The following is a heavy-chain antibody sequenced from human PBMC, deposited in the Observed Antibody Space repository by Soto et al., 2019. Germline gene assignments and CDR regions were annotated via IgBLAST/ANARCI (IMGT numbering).Heavy chain of an antibody. V-gene: IGHV4-4*02. J-gene: IGHJ4*02. CDR2: IYHSGST. CDR3: ATSRGSGRLDN. Sequence: QVQLQESGPGLVKPSGTLSLTCAVSGASISSSNWGTWVRQPPGKGLEWIGEIYHSGSTNYNPSLMSRVTISLDKSKNHFSLRLSSVTAADTAVYYCATSRGSGRLDNWGQGTLVTVSS. CDR1: GASISSSNW. D-gene: IGHD3-10*01.